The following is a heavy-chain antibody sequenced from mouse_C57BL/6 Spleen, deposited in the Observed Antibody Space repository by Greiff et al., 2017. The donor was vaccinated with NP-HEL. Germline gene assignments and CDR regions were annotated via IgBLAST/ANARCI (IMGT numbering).Heavy chain of an antibody. CDR3: ARGGIYYGNYGSYYFDY. Sequence: QVQLQQSGPELVKPGASVTISCKASGYAFSSSWMNWVKQRPGKGLEWIGRIYPGDGDTNYNGKFKGKATLTADKSSSTAYMQLSSLTSEDSAVYFCARGGIYYGNYGSYYFDYWGQGTTLTVSS. CDR1: GYAFSSSW. D-gene: IGHD2-1*01. V-gene: IGHV1-82*01. J-gene: IGHJ2*01. CDR2: IYPGDGDT.